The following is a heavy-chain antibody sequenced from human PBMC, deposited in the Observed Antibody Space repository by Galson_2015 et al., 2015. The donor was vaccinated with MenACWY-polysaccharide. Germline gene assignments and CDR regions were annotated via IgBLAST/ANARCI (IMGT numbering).Heavy chain of an antibody. CDR2: INPDSGDT. J-gene: IGHJ4*02. CDR3: TRGVLAVARVPTSGSNDF. V-gene: IGHV1-2*02. D-gene: IGHD6-19*01. Sequence: QSGAEVKKPGASVTVSCTASGYTFTDYNMYWVRQAPGQGLEWMGWINPDSGDTKSAQKFQGRVTMTRDVSISTAYMELSWLRSDDTAVYYCTRGVLAVARVPTSGSNDFWGQGTLVTVSS. CDR1: GYTFTDYN.